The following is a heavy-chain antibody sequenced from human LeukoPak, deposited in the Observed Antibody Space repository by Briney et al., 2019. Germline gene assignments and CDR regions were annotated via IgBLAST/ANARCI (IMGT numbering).Heavy chain of an antibody. CDR3: ARVGRSSYYYDSSGYYSLDY. Sequence: PSETLSLTCTVSGGSISSGGYYWSWIRQHPGKGLEWIGYIYYSGSTYYNPSLKSRVTISVDTPKNQFSLKLSSVTAADTAVYYCARVGRSSYYYDSSGYYSLDYWGQGTLVTVSS. V-gene: IGHV4-31*03. D-gene: IGHD3-22*01. J-gene: IGHJ4*02. CDR1: GGSISSGGYY. CDR2: IYYSGST.